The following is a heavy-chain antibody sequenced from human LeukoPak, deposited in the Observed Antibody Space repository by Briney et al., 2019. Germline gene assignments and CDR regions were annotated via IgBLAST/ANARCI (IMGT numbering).Heavy chain of an antibody. J-gene: IGHJ5*02. V-gene: IGHV3-73*01. CDR1: GFTFSGSA. CDR2: IDKKDKGYATAT. CDR3: TRDSGTYNWFDP. Sequence: GSLRLSCAASGFTFSGSAIHWVRQSSGKGLVGVGQIDKKDKGYATATAYAASVKGRFTISRDDSINTAYLQMKSLKTEDTALYYCTRDSGTYNWFDPWGQGTLVTVSS. D-gene: IGHD1-26*01.